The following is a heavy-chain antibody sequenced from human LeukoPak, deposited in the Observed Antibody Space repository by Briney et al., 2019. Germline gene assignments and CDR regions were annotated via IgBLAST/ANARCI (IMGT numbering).Heavy chain of an antibody. V-gene: IGHV3-7*01. Sequence: PGGSLRLSCAASGFTFSSYWMSWGRQAPGKGLEWVANIKQDGSEKYYVDSVKGRFTISRDNAKNSLYLQMNSLRAEDTAVYYCARHYYYDSSGYYDYWGQGTLVTVSS. CDR1: GFTFSSYW. D-gene: IGHD3-22*01. CDR2: IKQDGSEK. CDR3: ARHYYYDSSGYYDY. J-gene: IGHJ4*02.